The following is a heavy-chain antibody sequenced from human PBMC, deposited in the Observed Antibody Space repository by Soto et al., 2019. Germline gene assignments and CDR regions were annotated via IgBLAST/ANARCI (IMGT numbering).Heavy chain of an antibody. CDR2: INAGNGNT. CDR3: ARDHGTSSSASYDMDV. Sequence: ASVKVSCKASGYTFTSYAMHWVRQAPGQRLEWMGWINAGNGNTKYSQKFQGRVTITRDTSASTAYMELSSLRSEDTAVYYCARDHGTSSSASYDMDVWGQGTTVTVSS. V-gene: IGHV1-3*01. CDR1: GYTFTSYA. D-gene: IGHD6-6*01. J-gene: IGHJ6*02.